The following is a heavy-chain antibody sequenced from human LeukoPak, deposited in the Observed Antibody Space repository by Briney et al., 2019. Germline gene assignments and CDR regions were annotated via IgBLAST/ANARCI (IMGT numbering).Heavy chain of an antibody. V-gene: IGHV4-38-2*02. CDR2: IYHSGST. CDR1: GYSISSGYY. J-gene: IGHJ4*02. Sequence: PSETLSLTCTVSGYSISSGYYWGWIRQPPGKGLEWIGSIYHSGSTYYNPSLKSRVTISVDTSKNQFSLKLSSVTAADTAVYYCVPFGITMVRGVISRWGQGTLVTVSS. D-gene: IGHD3-10*01. CDR3: VPFGITMVRGVISR.